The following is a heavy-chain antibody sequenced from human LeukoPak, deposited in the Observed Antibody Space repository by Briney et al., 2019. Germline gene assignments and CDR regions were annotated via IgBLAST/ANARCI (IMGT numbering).Heavy chain of an antibody. CDR1: GGSISSSSYY. D-gene: IGHD2-2*01. V-gene: IGHV4-39*01. J-gene: IGHJ4*02. CDR2: IYYSGST. CDR3: ARRKVPYCSSTSCYPYLDY. Sequence: SETLSLTCTVSGGSISSSSYYWGWIRQPPGKGLEWIGSIYYSGSTYYNPSLKSRVTISVDTSKNQFSLKLSSVTAADTAVYYCARRKVPYCSSTSCYPYLDYWGQGTLVTVSS.